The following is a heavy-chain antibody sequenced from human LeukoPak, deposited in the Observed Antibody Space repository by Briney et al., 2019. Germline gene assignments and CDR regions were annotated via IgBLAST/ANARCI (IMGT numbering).Heavy chain of an antibody. CDR3: TKDPNGNYIGAFDP. D-gene: IGHD4-17*01. CDR1: GLSFSDFA. Sequence: PGGSLRLSCAGSGLSFSDFAMTWVRRAPGKGLEWVSSMTGNGGTVVYTDSVKGRFTMSRDNSKNTVYLQMSSLRAEDTALYYCTKDPNGNYIGAFDPWGLGTLVTVSS. V-gene: IGHV3-23*01. J-gene: IGHJ5*02. CDR2: MTGNGGTV.